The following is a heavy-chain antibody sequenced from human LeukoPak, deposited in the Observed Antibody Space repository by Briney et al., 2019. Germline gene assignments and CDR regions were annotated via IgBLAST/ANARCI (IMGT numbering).Heavy chain of an antibody. Sequence: GGPLRLSCAASGFTISDHYMDWVRQAPGKGLEWVGRTSNRADSYTTYYAASVKGRFTISRDDSKNLLYLQMKSLKAEDTAVYYCTRHYFSDWGQGTLVTVSS. CDR1: GFTISDHY. CDR2: TSNRADSYTT. J-gene: IGHJ4*02. V-gene: IGHV3-72*01. CDR3: TRHYFSD. D-gene: IGHD2-15*01.